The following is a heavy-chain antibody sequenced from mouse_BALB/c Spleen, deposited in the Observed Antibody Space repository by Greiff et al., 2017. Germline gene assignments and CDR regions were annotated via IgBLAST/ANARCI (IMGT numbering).Heavy chain of an antibody. V-gene: IGHV5-17*02. CDR3: ARSYGNYSGYGYFDV. Sequence: EVQVVESGGGLVQPGGSRKLSCAASGFTFSSFGMHWVRQAPEKGLEWVAYISSGSSTIYYADTVKGRFTISRDNPKNTLFLQMTRLRSEDTAMYDCARSYGNYSGYGYFDVWGAGTTVTVSS. CDR2: ISSGSSTI. J-gene: IGHJ1*01. D-gene: IGHD2-1*01. CDR1: GFTFSSFG.